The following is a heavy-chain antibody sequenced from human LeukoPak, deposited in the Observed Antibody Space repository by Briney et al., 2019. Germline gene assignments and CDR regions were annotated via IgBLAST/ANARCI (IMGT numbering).Heavy chain of an antibody. CDR2: ISWNSGSI. CDR1: GFTFDDYA. Sequence: PGGSLRLSCAASGFTFDDYAMHWVRQAPGKGLEWVSGISWNSGSIGYADSVKGRFTISRDNAKNSLYLQMNSLRAEDTAVYYCARVGYNWNDVYFFDYWGQGILVTVSS. CDR3: ARVGYNWNDVYFFDY. J-gene: IGHJ4*02. V-gene: IGHV3-9*01. D-gene: IGHD1-1*01.